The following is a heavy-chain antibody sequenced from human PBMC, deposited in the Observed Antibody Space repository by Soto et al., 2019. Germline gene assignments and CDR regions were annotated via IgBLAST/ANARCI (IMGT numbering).Heavy chain of an antibody. Sequence: QVQLVQSGAEVKKPGSSVKVSCKASGGTFSNYAISWVRQAPGQGLEWMGEIIPIFGTANYAQKFQGRVMIPADESTSTAYMELSSLRSEDTAVYYCARDRGPSSGYYPYWFDPWGQGTLVTVSS. V-gene: IGHV1-69*12. CDR3: ARDRGPSSGYYPYWFDP. J-gene: IGHJ5*02. D-gene: IGHD3-22*01. CDR2: IIPIFGTA. CDR1: GGTFSNYA.